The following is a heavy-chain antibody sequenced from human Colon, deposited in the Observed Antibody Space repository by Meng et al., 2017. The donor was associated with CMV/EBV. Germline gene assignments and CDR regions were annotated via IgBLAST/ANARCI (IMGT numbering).Heavy chain of an antibody. D-gene: IGHD3-9*01. CDR3: ARDQYYDILTGNYDY. CDR2: INIYNGNT. Sequence: ALVTVSCKASGYTFTDNGMGWVRQAPGQGLEWMGWINIYNGNTKYEGRFQDRVTMTRDTSTNTAYMELKSLTLDDTAVYFCARDQYYDILTGNYDYWGQGTLVTVSS. CDR1: GYTFTDNG. V-gene: IGHV1-18*01. J-gene: IGHJ4*02.